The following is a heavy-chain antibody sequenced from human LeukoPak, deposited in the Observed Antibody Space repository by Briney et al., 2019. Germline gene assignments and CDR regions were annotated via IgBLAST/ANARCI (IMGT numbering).Heavy chain of an antibody. CDR3: ARPSWNYGSGSYYNVYYFDY. CDR1: GGSISSSSYY. CDR2: IYYSGST. J-gene: IGHJ4*02. Sequence: SETLSLTCTVSGGSISSSSYYWGWIRQPPGKGLEWIGSIYYSGSTNYNPSLKSRVTISVDTSKNQFSLKLSSVTAADTAVYYCARPSWNYGSGSYYNVYYFDYWGQGTLVTVSS. V-gene: IGHV4-39*01. D-gene: IGHD3-10*01.